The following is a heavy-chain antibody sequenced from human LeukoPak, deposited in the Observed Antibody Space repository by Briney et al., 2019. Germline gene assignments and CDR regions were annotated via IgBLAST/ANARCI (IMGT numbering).Heavy chain of an antibody. D-gene: IGHD3-22*01. J-gene: IGHJ6*02. CDR1: GYTFTGYY. V-gene: IGHV1-2*02. CDR3: ARYYYDSSGYYYYYGMDV. Sequence: ASVKVSFKASGYTFTGYYMHWVRQAPGQGLEWMGWINPNSGGTNYAQKFQGRVTMTRDTSISTAYMELSRLRSDDTAVYYCARYYYDSSGYYYYYGMDVWGQGTTVTVSS. CDR2: INPNSGGT.